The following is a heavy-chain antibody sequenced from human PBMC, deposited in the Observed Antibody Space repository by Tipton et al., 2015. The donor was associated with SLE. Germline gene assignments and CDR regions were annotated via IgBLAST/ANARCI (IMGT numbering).Heavy chain of an antibody. V-gene: IGHV3-74*01. Sequence: SLRLSCATSGFTFRAYWMHWVRQVPGKGLIWISLINADGSKTAYADSVKGRFTISRDNAKSTLYLQLDGLGVEDSAVYFCARDMELGYWGQGTLVSVSS. CDR2: INADGSKT. CDR1: GFTFRAYW. CDR3: ARDMELGY. J-gene: IGHJ4*02. D-gene: IGHD1-26*01.